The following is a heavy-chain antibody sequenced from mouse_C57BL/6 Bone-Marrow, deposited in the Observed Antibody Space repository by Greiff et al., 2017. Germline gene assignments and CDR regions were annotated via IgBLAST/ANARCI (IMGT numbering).Heavy chain of an antibody. CDR3: ASSTVDYAMDY. D-gene: IGHD1-1*01. J-gene: IGHJ4*01. CDR1: GFTFSSYT. V-gene: IGHV5-9*01. CDR2: ISGGGGNT. Sequence: EVNLVESGGGLVKPGGSLKLSCAASGFTFSSYTMSWVRQTPEKRLEWVANISGGGGNTYYPDSVKGRFTLSRDNAKNTLYLQLSRLRSEDTAWYYCASSTVDYAMDYWGQGTSVTVSS.